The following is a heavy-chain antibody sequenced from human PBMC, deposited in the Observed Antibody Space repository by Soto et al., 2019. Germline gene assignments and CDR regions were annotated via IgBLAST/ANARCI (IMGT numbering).Heavy chain of an antibody. D-gene: IGHD5-12*01. J-gene: IGHJ4*02. CDR1: GGSFSGYY. Sequence: QVQLQQWGAGLLKPSETLSLTCAVYGGSFSGYYWSWIRQPPGKGLEWIGEINHSGSTNYNPSLKSRVTISVDPSTNQFSLKLSSVTAADTAVYYCARGGYSGYARWGQGTLVTVSS. CDR2: INHSGST. CDR3: ARGGYSGYAR. V-gene: IGHV4-34*01.